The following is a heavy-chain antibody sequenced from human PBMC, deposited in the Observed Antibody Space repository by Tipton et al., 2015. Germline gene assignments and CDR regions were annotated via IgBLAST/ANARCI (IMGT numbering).Heavy chain of an antibody. CDR1: DGSISSYY. CDR3: ARGLLLWFGMSDY. CDR2: THYTGNT. Sequence: TLSLTCTVSDGSISSYYWSWIRQPPGKGLEWIGHTHYTGNTNYNASLKSRVTMSLDTSENRFSLRLTSVTAADTAVYYCARGLLLWFGMSDYWGQGALVTVSS. D-gene: IGHD3-10*01. V-gene: IGHV4-59*01. J-gene: IGHJ4*02.